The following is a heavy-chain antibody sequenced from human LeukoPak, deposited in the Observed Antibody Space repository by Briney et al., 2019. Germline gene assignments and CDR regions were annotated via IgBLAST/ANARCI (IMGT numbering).Heavy chain of an antibody. V-gene: IGHV4-38-2*01. D-gene: IGHD3-3*01. CDR2: FYHSGST. CDR1: GHSISSNYY. J-gene: IGHJ5*02. Sequence: PSETLSLTCSVFGHSISSNYYWAWIRQPPGKGLEWIGSFYHSGSTFYNPSLRSRVTLSVDTSENHFSLKVKSVSATDTAVYYCARHDYYHFWSTLNWFDPWGQGTLVTVSS. CDR3: ARHDYYHFWSTLNWFDP.